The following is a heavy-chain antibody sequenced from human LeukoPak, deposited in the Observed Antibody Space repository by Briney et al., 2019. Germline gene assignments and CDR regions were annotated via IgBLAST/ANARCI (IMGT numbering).Heavy chain of an antibody. Sequence: ASVKVSCKASGYTFSDYTFTNYGISWVRQAPGQGLEWMGWISTYKSHTNYAQKFQGRVTMITDTSTNTAYMELGSLRSDDTAVYYCAREDNDDYYYYGMDVWGQGTAVTVPS. CDR1: GYTFSDYTFTNYG. D-gene: IGHD1-1*01. V-gene: IGHV1-18*01. J-gene: IGHJ6*02. CDR3: AREDNDDYYYYGMDV. CDR2: ISTYKSHT.